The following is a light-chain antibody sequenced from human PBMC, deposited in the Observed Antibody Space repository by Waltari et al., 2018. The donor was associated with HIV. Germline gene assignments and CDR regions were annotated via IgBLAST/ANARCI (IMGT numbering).Light chain of an antibody. J-gene: IGLJ3*02. Sequence: QSVLTQPPSASGTPGQRVTISCSGSSPNIGSNYVYWYQQLPGTAPKLLIYRTNQRPSGVPDRFSGSKSGTSASLAITGLRSEDEDDYYCAAWDDGLSGPVFGGGTKLTVL. CDR2: RTN. V-gene: IGLV1-47*01. CDR3: AAWDDGLSGPV. CDR1: SPNIGSNY.